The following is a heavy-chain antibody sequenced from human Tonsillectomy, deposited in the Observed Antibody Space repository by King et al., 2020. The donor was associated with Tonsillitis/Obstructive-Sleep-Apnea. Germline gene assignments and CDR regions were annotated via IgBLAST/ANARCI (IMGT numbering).Heavy chain of an antibody. Sequence: QLVQSGAEVKKPGESLRISCKDSGYSFTTYWISWVRQMPGKGLEWMGRIDPSDSYTNYSSSFQGHVTITAEKSISTTYLQRSSLKASDTAMYYCAMHSGSSSHGAFDIWGQGTLVTVSS. CDR2: IDPSDSYT. CDR1: GYSFTTYW. J-gene: IGHJ3*02. CDR3: AMHSGSSSHGAFDI. V-gene: IGHV5-10-1*03. D-gene: IGHD1-26*01.